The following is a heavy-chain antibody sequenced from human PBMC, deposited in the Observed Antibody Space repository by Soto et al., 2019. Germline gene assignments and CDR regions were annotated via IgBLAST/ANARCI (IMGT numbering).Heavy chain of an antibody. CDR1: GYSFTSYW. CDR3: ARRRYCSSTSCYGSAFDI. V-gene: IGHV5-51*01. Sequence: PGESLKISCKGSGYSFTSYWIGWVRQMPGKGLEWMGIIYPGDSDTRYSPSFQGQVTISADKSISTAYLQWSSLKASDTAMYYCARRRYCSSTSCYGSAFDIWGQGTMVTVSS. J-gene: IGHJ3*02. CDR2: IYPGDSDT. D-gene: IGHD2-2*01.